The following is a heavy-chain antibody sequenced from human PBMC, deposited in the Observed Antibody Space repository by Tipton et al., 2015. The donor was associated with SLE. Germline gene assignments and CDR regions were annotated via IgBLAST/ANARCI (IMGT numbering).Heavy chain of an antibody. CDR2: IIPILGIA. CDR3: ASLIMLNAFDI. D-gene: IGHD3-10*02. V-gene: IGHV1-69*04. CDR1: GGTFSSYA. J-gene: IGHJ3*02. Sequence: QSGAEVKKPGASVKVSCKASGGTFSSYAISWVRRAPGQGLEWMGRIIPILGIANYAQKFQGRVTITADKSTSTAYMELSSLRSEDTAAYYCASLIMLNAFDIWGQGTMVTVSS.